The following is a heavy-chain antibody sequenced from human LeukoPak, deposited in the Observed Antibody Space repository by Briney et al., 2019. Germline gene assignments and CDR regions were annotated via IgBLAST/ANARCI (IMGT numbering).Heavy chain of an antibody. CDR1: GYTFTSYD. V-gene: IGHV1-8*03. CDR3: ARFSSSESTFDY. Sequence: ASVKVSCKASGYTFTSYDINWVRQATGQGLEWMGWMNPNSGNTGYAQKFQGRVTITRNTSISTAYMELSSLRSEDTAVYYCARFSSSESTFDYWGQGTLVTVSS. D-gene: IGHD6-6*01. CDR2: MNPNSGNT. J-gene: IGHJ4*02.